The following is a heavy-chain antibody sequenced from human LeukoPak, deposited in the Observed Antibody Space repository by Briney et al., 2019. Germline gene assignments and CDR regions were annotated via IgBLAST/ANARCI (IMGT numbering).Heavy chain of an antibody. D-gene: IGHD1-7*01. CDR3: ARGRDWNYAFEY. V-gene: IGHV1-18*01. J-gene: IGHJ4*02. Sequence: ASVKVSCKASGYTFTTYGISWVRQAPGQGLEWMGWISTYNGNTKYTQKFQSRVTMTTDTSSSTAYMELRSLRSDDTAVYYCARGRDWNYAFEYWGQGTLVTVSS. CDR2: ISTYNGNT. CDR1: GYTFTTYG.